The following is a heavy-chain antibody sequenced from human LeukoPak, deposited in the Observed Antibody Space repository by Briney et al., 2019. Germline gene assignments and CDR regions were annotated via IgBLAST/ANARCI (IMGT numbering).Heavy chain of an antibody. Sequence: SETLSLTCTVSGVSISSGSYYWRWIRQPAGKGLEWIVRIYTSGSTNYNPSLKSRVTISVDTSKNQFSLKLSSVTAADTAVYYCARTRYSGYDGVDFDYWGQGTLVTVSS. CDR3: ARTRYSGYDGVDFDY. CDR1: GVSISSGSYY. CDR2: IYTSGST. V-gene: IGHV4-61*02. D-gene: IGHD5-12*01. J-gene: IGHJ4*02.